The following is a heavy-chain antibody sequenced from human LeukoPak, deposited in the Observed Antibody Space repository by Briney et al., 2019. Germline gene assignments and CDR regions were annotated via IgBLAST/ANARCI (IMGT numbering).Heavy chain of an antibody. CDR1: GGSISSYY. CDR3: AREGYYYGMDV. CDR2: IYYSGST. V-gene: IGHV4-59*12. Sequence: SETLSLTCTVSGGSISSYYWSWIRQPPGKGLEWIGYIYYSGSTNYNPSLKSRVTISVDTSKNQFSLKLRSVTAADTAVYYCAREGYYYGMDVWGQGTTVTVSS. J-gene: IGHJ6*02.